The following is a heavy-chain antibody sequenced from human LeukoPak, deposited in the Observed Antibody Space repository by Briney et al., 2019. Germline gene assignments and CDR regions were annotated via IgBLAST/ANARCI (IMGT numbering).Heavy chain of an antibody. D-gene: IGHD6-13*01. J-gene: IGHJ6*03. V-gene: IGHV1-69*05. Sequence: SAKVSCKASGGTFSSYAISWVRQAPGQGLEWMGGIIPIFGTANYAQKFQGRVTITTDESTSTAYMELSSLRSEDTAVYYCASGGGAAGPYYYYYMDVWGKGTTVTVSS. CDR2: IIPIFGTA. CDR3: ASGGGAAGPYYYYYMDV. CDR1: GGTFSSYA.